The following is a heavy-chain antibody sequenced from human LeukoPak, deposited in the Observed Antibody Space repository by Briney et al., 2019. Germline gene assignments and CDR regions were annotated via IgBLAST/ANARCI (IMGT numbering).Heavy chain of an antibody. CDR2: IYTSGST. V-gene: IGHV4-61*02. Sequence: SETLSLTCTVSGGSISSSSYYWSWIRQPAGKGREWIGRIYTSGSTNYNPSLKSRVTMSVDTSKNQFSLKLSSVTAADTAVYYCARGGTVAGSYYYYYYMDVWGKGTTVTISS. J-gene: IGHJ6*03. CDR3: ARGGTVAGSYYYYYYMDV. D-gene: IGHD6-19*01. CDR1: GGSISSSSYY.